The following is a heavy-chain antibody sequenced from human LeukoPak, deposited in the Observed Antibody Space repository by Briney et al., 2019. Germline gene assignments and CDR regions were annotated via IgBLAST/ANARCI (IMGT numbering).Heavy chain of an antibody. CDR3: ASTINYYDSSGYNFDP. CDR2: IIPIFGTA. J-gene: IGHJ5*02. CDR1: GGTFSSYA. D-gene: IGHD3-22*01. V-gene: IGHV1-69*01. Sequence: ASVKVSCKASGGTFSSYAISWVRQAPGQGLEWMGGIIPIFGTANYAQKFQGRVTITADESTSTAYMELSSLRSEDTAVYYCASTINYYDSSGYNFDPWGQGTLVTVSS.